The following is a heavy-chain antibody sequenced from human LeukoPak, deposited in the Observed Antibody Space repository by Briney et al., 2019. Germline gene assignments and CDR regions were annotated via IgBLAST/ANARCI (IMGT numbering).Heavy chain of an antibody. CDR1: GFTFNSYW. D-gene: IGHD2-8*01. CDR2: INSDGSST. Sequence: GGSLSVSCAASGFTFNSYWLHWVRQPPGKGLVWVSRINSDGSSTTHADYAKGRFTISRDNTKNTLYLQMKSLRAEDTAVYYCARGRGNGLGDYWGQGTLVTVSS. V-gene: IGHV3-74*01. J-gene: IGHJ4*02. CDR3: ARGRGNGLGDY.